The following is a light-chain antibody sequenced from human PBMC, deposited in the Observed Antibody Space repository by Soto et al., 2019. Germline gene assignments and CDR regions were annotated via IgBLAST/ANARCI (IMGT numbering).Light chain of an antibody. Sequence: DIQMTQSPSSLSASVGDRVTITCQASQNINNYLNWYQQKPGRAPKLLIYDASNLEAWVPSRFRGSGSGTDFTFPIRRLQPEDIATYYCQQYENLPTFGQGTRLEIK. J-gene: IGKJ5*01. CDR3: QQYENLPT. CDR2: DAS. V-gene: IGKV1-33*01. CDR1: QNINNY.